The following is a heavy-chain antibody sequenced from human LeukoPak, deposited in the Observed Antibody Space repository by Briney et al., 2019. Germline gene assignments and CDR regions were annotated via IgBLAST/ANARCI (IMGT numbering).Heavy chain of an antibody. CDR1: GFTFSSYA. CDR3: AKWAIILYYYGMDV. Sequence: QPGESLRLSCAASGFTFSSYAMSWVRQAPGKGLEWVSAISGSGGSTYYADSVKGRFTISRDNSKNTLYLQMNSLRAEDTAVYYCAKWAIILYYYGMDVWGQGTTVTVSS. D-gene: IGHD3-9*01. J-gene: IGHJ6*02. CDR2: ISGSGGST. V-gene: IGHV3-23*01.